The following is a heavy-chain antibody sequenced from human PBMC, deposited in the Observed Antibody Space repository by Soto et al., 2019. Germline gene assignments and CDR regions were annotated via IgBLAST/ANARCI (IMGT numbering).Heavy chain of an antibody. J-gene: IGHJ6*02. D-gene: IGHD2-2*01. Sequence: PSETLSLTCAVYGGSFSGYYWNWIRQPPGKGLEWIGEINHSGSTNYNPSLKSRVTISVDTSKNQFSLYLYSVTTADTAVYYFARTGDCSSTSCYAFYYYGMDVWGQGTTVTVSS. V-gene: IGHV4-34*01. CDR2: INHSGST. CDR3: ARTGDCSSTSCYAFYYYGMDV. CDR1: GGSFSGYY.